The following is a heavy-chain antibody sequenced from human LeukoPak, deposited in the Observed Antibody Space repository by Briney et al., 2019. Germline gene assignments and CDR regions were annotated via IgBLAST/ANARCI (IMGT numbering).Heavy chain of an antibody. D-gene: IGHD5-18*01. J-gene: IGHJ6*03. CDR2: MNPNSGNT. Sequence: GASVKVSCKVSGYTLTELSMHWVRQATGQGLEWMGWMNPNSGNTGYAQKFQGRVTMTRNTSISTAYMELSSLRSEDTAVYYCARDNGGTAMAYYYHYYMDVWGKGTTVTISS. V-gene: IGHV1-8*01. CDR1: GYTLTELS. CDR3: ARDNGGTAMAYYYHYYMDV.